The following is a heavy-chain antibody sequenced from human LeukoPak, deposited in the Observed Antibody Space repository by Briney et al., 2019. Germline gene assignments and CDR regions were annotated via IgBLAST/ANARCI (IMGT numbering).Heavy chain of an antibody. Sequence: GGSLRLSCAASGFTFSSYGMHWVRQAPGKGLEWVAFIRYDGSNKYYADSVKGRFTISRDNSKNTLYLQMNSLRAEDTAVYCCAKDSYGDYEGYYFDYWGQGTLVTVSS. D-gene: IGHD4-17*01. V-gene: IGHV3-30*02. CDR3: AKDSYGDYEGYYFDY. CDR1: GFTFSSYG. J-gene: IGHJ4*02. CDR2: IRYDGSNK.